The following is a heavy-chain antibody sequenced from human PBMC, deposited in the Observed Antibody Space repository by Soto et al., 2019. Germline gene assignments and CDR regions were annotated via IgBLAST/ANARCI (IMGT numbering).Heavy chain of an antibody. CDR3: ARGGGSPES. Sequence: QVQLQESGPGLVKPSETLSLTCTVSGGSISSYYWSWIRQPPGKGLEWIGYIYYSGSTNYNPSLKSRVHISVDTSKNQFALKLSSVTAADTAVYYCARGGGSPESWCQGTLVTVSS. CDR1: GGSISSYY. J-gene: IGHJ5*02. V-gene: IGHV4-59*08. D-gene: IGHD1-26*01. CDR2: IYYSGST.